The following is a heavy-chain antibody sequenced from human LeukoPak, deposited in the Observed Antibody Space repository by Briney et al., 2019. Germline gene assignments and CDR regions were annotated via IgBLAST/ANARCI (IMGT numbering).Heavy chain of an antibody. CDR3: ARRGYGGNSDAFDI. D-gene: IGHD4-23*01. J-gene: IGHJ3*02. Sequence: SETLSLTCTVSGGSISNSYWSWIRQPPGKGLEWIGYIHYSGGTNYNPSLKSRVTISVDTSKNQFSLKLSSVTAADTAVYYCARRGYGGNSDAFDIWGQGTMVTVSS. CDR1: GGSISNSY. V-gene: IGHV4-59*08. CDR2: IHYSGGT.